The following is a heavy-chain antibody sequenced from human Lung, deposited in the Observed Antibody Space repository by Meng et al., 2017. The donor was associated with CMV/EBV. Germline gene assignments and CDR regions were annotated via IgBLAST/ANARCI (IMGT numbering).Heavy chain of an antibody. Sequence: SETLSLXXSVSGVSVSNDDYHWSWIRQSPGKGLEWIGQLYSTGTDTFNPSLMSRVTISKDTSQNRFSLTLTSVTAADTAVYYCVAYLVGIGGRGYWGQGRXVNVDS. V-gene: IGHV4-61*08. J-gene: IGHJ4*02. CDR2: LYSTGTD. CDR1: GVSVSNDDYH. CDR3: VAYLVGIGGRGY. D-gene: IGHD1-26*01.